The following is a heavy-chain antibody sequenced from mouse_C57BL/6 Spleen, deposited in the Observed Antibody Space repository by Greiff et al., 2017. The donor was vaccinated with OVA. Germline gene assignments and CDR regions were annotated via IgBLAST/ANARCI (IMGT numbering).Heavy chain of an antibody. CDR1: GFSLTSYA. V-gene: IGHV2-9-1*01. CDR3: ARNRYYGSLYYFDY. CDR2: IWTGGGT. Sequence: VQVVESGPGLVAPSQSLSITCTVSGFSLTSYAISWVRQPPGKGLEWLGVIWTGGGTNYNSALKSRLSISKDNSKSQVFLKMNSLQTDDTARYYGARNRYYGSLYYFDYWGQGTTLTVSS. D-gene: IGHD1-1*01. J-gene: IGHJ2*01.